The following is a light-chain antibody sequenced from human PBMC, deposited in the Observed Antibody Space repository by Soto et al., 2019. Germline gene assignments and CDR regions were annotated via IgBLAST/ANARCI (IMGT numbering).Light chain of an antibody. CDR1: QDINVY. CDR2: GAS. V-gene: IGKV1-9*01. CDR3: QQLSTNPRT. J-gene: IGKJ3*01. Sequence: DIQLTQSPSFLSASVGDRVTITCRASQDINVYLAWYQQKQGRAPRLLIYGASTLQSGVPSRFNGSGSGTDFSLIINSLRPEDSATYYCQQLSTNPRTFGPGTKVDIK.